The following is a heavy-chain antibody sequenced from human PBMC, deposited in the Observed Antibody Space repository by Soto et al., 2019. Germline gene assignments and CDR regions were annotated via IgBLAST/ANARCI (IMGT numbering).Heavy chain of an antibody. V-gene: IGHV3-48*02. CDR2: ISSSSSTI. CDR3: ARVSCSSTSCCNYYYGMDV. CDR1: GFTFSSYS. Sequence: GGSLRLSCAASGFTFSSYSMNWVRQAPGKGLEWVSYISSSSSTIYYADSVKGRFTISRDNAKNSLYLQMNSLRDEDTAVYYCARVSCSSTSCCNYYYGMDVWGQGTTVTVSS. J-gene: IGHJ6*02. D-gene: IGHD2-2*01.